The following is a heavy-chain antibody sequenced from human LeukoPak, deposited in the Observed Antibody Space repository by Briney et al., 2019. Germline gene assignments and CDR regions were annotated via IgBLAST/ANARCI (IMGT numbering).Heavy chain of an antibody. Sequence: GALRLSRAASGHTFSDFWMHWVRQPPGKGLVWVALVKGDGRTTIYADSVKGRFTISRDNAKNTLYLQVNSLRADDSGVYYCATGHSYGYDYWGQGVLVTVSS. CDR3: ATGHSYGYDY. D-gene: IGHD5-18*01. CDR2: VKGDGRTT. J-gene: IGHJ4*02. V-gene: IGHV3-74*01. CDR1: GHTFSDFW.